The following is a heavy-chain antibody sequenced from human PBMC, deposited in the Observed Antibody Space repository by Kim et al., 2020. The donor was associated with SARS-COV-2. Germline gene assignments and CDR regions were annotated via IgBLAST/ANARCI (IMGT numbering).Heavy chain of an antibody. J-gene: IGHJ4*02. Sequence: GGSLRLSCAASGFILRSYAMHWVRQAPGKGLDWVAVIWYDGSQTYYADSVKGRFIISRDNSKNTLYLQMNSLRPEDTALYHCARGPTSIVGATFPDFWGQGTLVTVSS. D-gene: IGHD1-26*01. CDR3: ARGPTSIVGATFPDF. V-gene: IGHV3-33*01. CDR1: GFILRSYA. CDR2: IWYDGSQT.